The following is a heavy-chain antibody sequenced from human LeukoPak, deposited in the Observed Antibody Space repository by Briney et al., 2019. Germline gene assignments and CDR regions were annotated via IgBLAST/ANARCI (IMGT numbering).Heavy chain of an antibody. D-gene: IGHD3-10*01. Sequence: GGSLRLSCAASGFTFSSYAMHWVRQAPGKGLEYVSAISSNGGSTYYANSVKGRFTISRDNSKNTLYLQMGSLRAEDMAVYYCARVRSGNIDYWGQGTLVTVSS. J-gene: IGHJ4*02. CDR2: ISSNGGST. V-gene: IGHV3-64*01. CDR1: GFTFSSYA. CDR3: ARVRSGNIDY.